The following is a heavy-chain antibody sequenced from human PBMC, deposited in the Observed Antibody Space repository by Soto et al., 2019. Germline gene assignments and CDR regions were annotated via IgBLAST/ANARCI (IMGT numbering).Heavy chain of an antibody. CDR2: LIPLFGTT. Sequence: QVQLVQSGAEVKKPGSSVKVSCEASGGTFSGHAISWVRQAPGQGPEWMGGLIPLFGTTQHAQNFQDRLTITADKSTSSAYMELTSLRFEDTAIYYCARGPKWGYRFDSWGQGTLVTVSS. J-gene: IGHJ4*02. D-gene: IGHD7-27*01. V-gene: IGHV1-69*06. CDR1: GGTFSGHA. CDR3: ARGPKWGYRFDS.